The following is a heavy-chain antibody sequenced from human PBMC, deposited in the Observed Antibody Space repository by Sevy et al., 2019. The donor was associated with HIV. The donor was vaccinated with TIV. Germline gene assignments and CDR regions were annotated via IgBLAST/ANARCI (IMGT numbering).Heavy chain of an antibody. Sequence: GGSLRLSCAASGFTFSSYAMSWVRQAPGKGLEWVSAISGSGGSTYYAASVKGRFTISGDNSKNTLYLQVNSLRAEDTAVYYCAKGGPAASFSFSYGGGGWGDVDDFDYWGQGTLVTVSS. J-gene: IGHJ4*02. D-gene: IGHD2-2*01. CDR2: ISGSGGST. CDR3: AKGGPAASFSFSYGGGGWGDVDDFDY. CDR1: GFTFSSYA. V-gene: IGHV3-23*01.